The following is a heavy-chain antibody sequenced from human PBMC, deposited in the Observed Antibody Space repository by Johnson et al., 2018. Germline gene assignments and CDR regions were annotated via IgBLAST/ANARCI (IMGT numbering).Heavy chain of an antibody. V-gene: IGHV3-30-3*01. Sequence: VQLLESGGGVVQXGRSXRLXCAASGFTFSTYPMHWVRQAPGKGLEWVALMSYDGINKYYADSVKGRFTISSDNSKNTLFLQMNSLRAEDTAVYYCARDPNYGGSPGAFDIWGQGTMVTVS. CDR3: ARDPNYGGSPGAFDI. D-gene: IGHD4-23*01. CDR2: MSYDGINK. CDR1: GFTFSTYP. J-gene: IGHJ3*02.